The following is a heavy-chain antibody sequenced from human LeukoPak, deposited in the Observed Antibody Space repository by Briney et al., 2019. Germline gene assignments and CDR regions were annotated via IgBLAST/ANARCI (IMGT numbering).Heavy chain of an antibody. D-gene: IGHD3-22*01. Sequence: ASVKVSCKASGGTFSSYAISWVRQAPGQGLEWMGGIIPIFGTANYAQKFQGRVTITADESTSTAYMELSSLRSEDTAVYYCARDLHYYDSNGYYPAPFDYWGQGTLVTVSS. CDR1: GGTFSSYA. J-gene: IGHJ4*02. CDR3: ARDLHYYDSNGYYPAPFDY. V-gene: IGHV1-69*13. CDR2: IIPIFGTA.